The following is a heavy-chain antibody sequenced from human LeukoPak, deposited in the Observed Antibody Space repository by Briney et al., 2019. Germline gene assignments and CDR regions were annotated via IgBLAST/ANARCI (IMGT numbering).Heavy chain of an antibody. CDR1: GFTFSGSA. V-gene: IGHV3-73*01. Sequence: GGSLRLSCAASGFTFSGSAMHWVRQASGKGLEWVGRIRSKANSYATAYAASVKGRFTISRDDSKNTAYLQMNSLKTEDTAVYYCTRAYGDPSGDYRRQGTLVTVSS. D-gene: IGHD4-17*01. CDR3: TRAYGDPSGDY. CDR2: IRSKANSYAT. J-gene: IGHJ4*02.